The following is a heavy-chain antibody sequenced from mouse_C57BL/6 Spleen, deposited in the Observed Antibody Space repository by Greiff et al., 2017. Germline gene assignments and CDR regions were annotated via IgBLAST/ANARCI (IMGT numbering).Heavy chain of an antibody. Sequence: EVMLVESEGGLVQPGSSMKLSCTASGFTFSDYYMAWVRQVPEKGLEWVANINYDGSSTYYLDSLKSRFIISRDNAKNILYLQMSSLKSEDTATYYCAREVSSTMVPYYFDYWGQGTTLTVSS. CDR1: GFTFSDYY. J-gene: IGHJ2*01. D-gene: IGHD2-2*01. CDR2: INYDGSST. V-gene: IGHV5-16*01. CDR3: AREVSSTMVPYYFDY.